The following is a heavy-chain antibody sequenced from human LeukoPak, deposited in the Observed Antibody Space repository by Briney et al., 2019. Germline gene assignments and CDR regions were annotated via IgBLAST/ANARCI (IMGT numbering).Heavy chain of an antibody. CDR3: ARGGWKFY. V-gene: IGHV1-2*04. Sequence: SLNVSRTPSGYTLTGYYMHWVRQAPGQGLEWMGWINPNIGGTNYAQKLQGWVTMTRDASSSTAYMELSRLRSDGTAVHYCARGGWKFYWGQGALVTVSS. CDR2: INPNIGGT. D-gene: IGHD1-1*01. CDR1: GYTLTGYY. J-gene: IGHJ4*02.